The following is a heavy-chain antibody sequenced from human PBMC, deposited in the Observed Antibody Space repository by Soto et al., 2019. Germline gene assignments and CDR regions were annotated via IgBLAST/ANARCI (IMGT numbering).Heavy chain of an antibody. Sequence: QVQLQESGPGLVKPSETLSLTCSVSGGSVTSYSWSWIRQPPGNGLEWIGYISSTGSTNYNPSLKSRVTISIDTSNRQFSLNMRSVTAADTAVYYCTRVPSFFGSGNWIDPWGQGTLVTVSS. D-gene: IGHD3-10*01. J-gene: IGHJ5*02. V-gene: IGHV4-59*02. CDR3: TRVPSFFGSGNWIDP. CDR1: GGSVTSYS. CDR2: ISSTGST.